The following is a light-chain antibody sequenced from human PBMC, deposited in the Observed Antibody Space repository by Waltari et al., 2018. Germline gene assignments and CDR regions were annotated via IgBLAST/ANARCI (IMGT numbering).Light chain of an antibody. Sequence: DIQMTQSPSSLSASVGDTVTITCRASQDITNYLAWVQQRPGKAPKSLIYAAATLQGGVPSRFRGFGFGTEFTLIISNLQPEDFATYDCQQDNHYPITCGQGTRL. CDR1: QDITNY. J-gene: IGKJ5*01. CDR3: QQDNHYPIT. CDR2: AAA. V-gene: IGKV1-16*01.